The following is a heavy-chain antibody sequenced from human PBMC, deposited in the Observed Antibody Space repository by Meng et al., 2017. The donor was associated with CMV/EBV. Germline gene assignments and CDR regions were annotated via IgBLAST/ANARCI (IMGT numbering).Heavy chain of an antibody. J-gene: IGHJ4*02. V-gene: IGHV3-74*01. CDR3: ARDGQRTTLTPFDY. CDR1: GITFSNYW. CDR2: IISDGSST. Sequence: GESLKISCAASGITFSNYWMHWVRQPPGKGLVWVSRIISDGSSTNYADSVKGRFTISRDNAKNTLYLQMNSLRAEDTAVYYCARDGQRTTLTPFDYWGQGTLVTVSS. D-gene: IGHD4-17*01.